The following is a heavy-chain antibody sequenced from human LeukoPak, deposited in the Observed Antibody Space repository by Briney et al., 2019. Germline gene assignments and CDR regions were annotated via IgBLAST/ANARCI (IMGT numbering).Heavy chain of an antibody. D-gene: IGHD2-15*01. V-gene: IGHV1-69*05. CDR3: ARDHGSCSGGSCYPRAPFDP. CDR1: GGTFSSYA. CDR2: IIPILGTA. Sequence: SVKVSCKASGGTFSSYAISWVRQAPGQGLEWMGGIIPILGTANYAQKFQGRVTITTDESTSTAYMELSSLRSEDTAVYYCARDHGSCSGGSCYPRAPFDPWGQGTLVTVSS. J-gene: IGHJ5*02.